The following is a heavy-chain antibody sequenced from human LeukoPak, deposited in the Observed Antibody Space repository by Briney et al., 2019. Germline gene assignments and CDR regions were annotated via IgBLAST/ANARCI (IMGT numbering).Heavy chain of an antibody. CDR1: GYTFTSYD. D-gene: IGHD5-18*01. V-gene: IGHV1-18*01. J-gene: IGHJ3*02. CDR2: ISAYNGNT. CDR3: ARDLGDTAMVNDAFDI. Sequence: GASVKVSCKASGYTFTSYDINWVRQAPGQGLEWMGWISAYNGNTNYAQKLQGRVTMTTDTSTSTAYMELRSLRSDDTAVYYCARDLGDTAMVNDAFDIWGQGTMVTVSS.